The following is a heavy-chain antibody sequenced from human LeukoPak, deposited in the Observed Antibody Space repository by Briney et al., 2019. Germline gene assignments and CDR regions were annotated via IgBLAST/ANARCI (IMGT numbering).Heavy chain of an antibody. Sequence: GGSLRLSCAASGFTFDDYAMHWVWQAPGKGLEWVSGISWNSGSIGYADSVKGRFTISRDNAKNSLYLQMNSLRAEDTALYYCAKDKYSSSSGYFDYWGQGTLVTVSS. CDR2: ISWNSGSI. CDR1: GFTFDDYA. D-gene: IGHD6-6*01. CDR3: AKDKYSSSSGYFDY. J-gene: IGHJ4*02. V-gene: IGHV3-9*01.